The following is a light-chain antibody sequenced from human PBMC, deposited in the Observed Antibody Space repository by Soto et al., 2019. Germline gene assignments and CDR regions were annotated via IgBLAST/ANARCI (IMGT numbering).Light chain of an antibody. CDR3: GTWDSSLSAGE. J-gene: IGLJ3*02. Sequence: QSVLTQPPSVSAAPGQKVTISCSGSSSNIGNNYVSWYQQLPGTAPKLLIYENNKRPSGIPDRFSGSKSGTSATLGITGLQTGDEAVYYCGTWDSSLSAGEFGGGTKLTVL. CDR2: ENN. CDR1: SSNIGNNY. V-gene: IGLV1-51*02.